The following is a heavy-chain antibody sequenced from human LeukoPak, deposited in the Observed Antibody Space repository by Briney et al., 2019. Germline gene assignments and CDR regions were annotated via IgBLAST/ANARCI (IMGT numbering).Heavy chain of an antibody. D-gene: IGHD3-9*01. Sequence: ASVKVSCKASGYTFTSYAMNWVRQAPGQGLEWMGWINTNTGNPTYAQGFTGRFVFSLDTSVNTAYLQISNLKSEDTAVYYCARVDRSVYYHMDVWGKGTTVTVSS. CDR1: GYTFTSYA. V-gene: IGHV7-4-1*02. CDR2: INTNTGNP. J-gene: IGHJ6*03. CDR3: ARVDRSVYYHMDV.